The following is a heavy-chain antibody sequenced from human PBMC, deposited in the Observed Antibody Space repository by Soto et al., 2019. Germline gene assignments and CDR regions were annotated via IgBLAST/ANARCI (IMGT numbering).Heavy chain of an antibody. J-gene: IGHJ4*02. Sequence: QITLKESGPTLVKPTQTLTLTCTFSGFSLSTSGVGVGWIRQPPGKALEWLALIYWNDDKRYSPSLKSRLTSDEETAKNQVVHTKTTMDPVDTATYYYARSRVGMFFGVVIISGPHFDYGGQGTLVTVS. CDR2: IYWNDDK. CDR3: ARSRVGMFFGVVIISGPHFDY. V-gene: IGHV2-5*01. CDR1: GFSLSTSGVG. D-gene: IGHD3-3*01.